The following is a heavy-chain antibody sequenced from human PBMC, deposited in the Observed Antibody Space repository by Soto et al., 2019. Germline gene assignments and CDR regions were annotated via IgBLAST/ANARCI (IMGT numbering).Heavy chain of an antibody. CDR2: INHSGST. V-gene: IGHV4-34*01. D-gene: IGHD5-18*01. J-gene: IGHJ4*02. CDR3: ARGRGYGYGTPDY. CDR1: GGSFSGYY. Sequence: SETLSLTCAVYGGSFSGYYWSWIRQPPGKGLEWIGEINHSGSTNYNPSLKSRVTISVDTSKNQFSLKLSSVTAADTAVYYCARGRGYGYGTPDYWGQGTLVTVSS.